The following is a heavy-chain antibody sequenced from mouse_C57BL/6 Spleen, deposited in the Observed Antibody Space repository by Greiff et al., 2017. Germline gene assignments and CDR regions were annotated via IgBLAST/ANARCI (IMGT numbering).Heavy chain of an antibody. J-gene: IGHJ3*01. CDR3: AREGYYGNYPAWFAY. Sequence: DVQLQESGPGLVKPSQSLSLTCSVTGYSITSGYYWNWIRQFPGNKLEWMGYISYDGSNNYNPSLKNRISITRDTSKNQFFLKLNSVTTEDTATYYCAREGYYGNYPAWFAYWGQGTLVTVSA. V-gene: IGHV3-6*01. CDR2: ISYDGSN. D-gene: IGHD2-1*01. CDR1: GYSITSGYY.